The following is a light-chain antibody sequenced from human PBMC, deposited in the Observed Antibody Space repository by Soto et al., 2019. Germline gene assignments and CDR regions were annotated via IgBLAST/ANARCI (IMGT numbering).Light chain of an antibody. J-gene: IGKJ1*01. CDR1: QNLRSS. Sequence: VMTQSPATLSVSPGERATLSCRASQNLRSSLAWYQQKPGQAPRLLIYGASTRATGIPARFSGSGSGTDFTLTISRLEPEDFAVYYCQQYGSSPGTFGQGTKVDIK. CDR3: QQYGSSPGT. V-gene: IGKV3-20*01. CDR2: GAS.